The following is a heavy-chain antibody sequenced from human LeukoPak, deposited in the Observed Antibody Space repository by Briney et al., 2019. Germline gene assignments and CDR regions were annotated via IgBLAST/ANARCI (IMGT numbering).Heavy chain of an antibody. CDR3: ARDSGPQIVVVPAAMGTYNWFDP. V-gene: IGHV1-46*01. D-gene: IGHD2-2*01. Sequence: ASVKVSCKASGYTFTSYYMHWVRQAPGQGLEWMGIINPSGGSTSYAQKFQGRVTMTRDMSTSTVYMELSSLRSEDTAVYYCARDSGPQIVVVPAAMGTYNWFDPRGQGTLVTVSS. J-gene: IGHJ5*02. CDR2: INPSGGST. CDR1: GYTFTSYY.